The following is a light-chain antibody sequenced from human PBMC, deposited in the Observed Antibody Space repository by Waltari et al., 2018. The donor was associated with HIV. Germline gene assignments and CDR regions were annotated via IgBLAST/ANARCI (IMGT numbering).Light chain of an antibody. J-gene: IGLJ2*01. CDR2: QVS. CDR3: CSYTSSSAYVI. V-gene: IGLV2-23*02. CDR1: SSDVGIYNI. Sequence: SAPTQPASVSGSPGQSITLSSTGTSSDVGIYNIVSWYQQYPGKAPKLMIYQVSERPSGVSPRFSGSKSGNTASLTISGLQAEDEADYYCCSYTSSSAYVIFGGGTKLIVL.